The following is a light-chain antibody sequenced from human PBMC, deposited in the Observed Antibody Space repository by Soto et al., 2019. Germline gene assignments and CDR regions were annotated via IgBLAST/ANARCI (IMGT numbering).Light chain of an antibody. Sequence: DIQMTQSPSSLSASVGDRVTITCQASQDISNYLNWYQQKPGKAPKLLIYDASNLETGVTSRFSGSGSGTDFTFNISSLQPEDIATYYCQQYDNLPTFGQGTRLEIK. J-gene: IGKJ5*01. V-gene: IGKV1-33*01. CDR2: DAS. CDR1: QDISNY. CDR3: QQYDNLPT.